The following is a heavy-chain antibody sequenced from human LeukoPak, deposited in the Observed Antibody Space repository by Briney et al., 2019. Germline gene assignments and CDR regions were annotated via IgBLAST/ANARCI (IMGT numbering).Heavy chain of an antibody. J-gene: IGHJ4*02. Sequence: SETLSLTCTVSGGSISSGSYYWSWIRQPAGKGLEWIGRIYTSGSTNYNPSLKSRVTISVDTSKNQFSLKLSSVTAADTAVYYCARDRGGDNWNYETEYYFDYWGQGTLVTVSS. CDR3: ARDRGGDNWNYETEYYFDY. D-gene: IGHD1-7*01. V-gene: IGHV4-61*02. CDR2: IYTSGST. CDR1: GGSISSGSYY.